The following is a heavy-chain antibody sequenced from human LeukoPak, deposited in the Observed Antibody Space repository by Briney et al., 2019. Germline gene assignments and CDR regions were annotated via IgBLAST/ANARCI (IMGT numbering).Heavy chain of an antibody. CDR1: GGSFSGYY. Sequence: SETLSLTCAVYGGSFSGYYWSWIRQPPGKGLEWIGEINHSGSTNYNPSLKSRVTISVDTSKNQFSLKLSSVTAADTAVYYCARRGTRITIFGVVTPFDYWGQGTLVTVSS. D-gene: IGHD3-3*01. J-gene: IGHJ4*02. V-gene: IGHV4-34*01. CDR2: INHSGST. CDR3: ARRGTRITIFGVVTPFDY.